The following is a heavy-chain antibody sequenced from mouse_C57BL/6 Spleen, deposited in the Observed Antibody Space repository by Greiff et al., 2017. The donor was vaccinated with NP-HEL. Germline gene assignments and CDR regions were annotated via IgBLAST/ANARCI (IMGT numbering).Heavy chain of an antibody. V-gene: IGHV1-50*01. CDR3: ARGGLGEDY. J-gene: IGHJ2*01. Sequence: QVQLLQPGAELVKPGASVKLSCKASGYTFTSYWMQWVKQRPGQGLEWIGEIDPSDSYTNYNQKFKGKATLTVDTSSSTAYMQLSSLTSEDSAVYYCARGGLGEDYWGQGTTLTVSS. D-gene: IGHD4-1*01. CDR2: IDPSDSYT. CDR1: GYTFTSYW.